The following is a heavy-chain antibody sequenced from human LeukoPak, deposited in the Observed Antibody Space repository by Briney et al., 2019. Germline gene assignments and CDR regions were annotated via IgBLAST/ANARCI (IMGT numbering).Heavy chain of an antibody. J-gene: IGHJ4*02. V-gene: IGHV3-23*01. CDR3: AKVFRGITMVRGVISPLGY. D-gene: IGHD3-10*01. Sequence: PGGSLRLSCAASGFTFSSYAMSSVRQAPGKGLEWVSAISGSGGSTYYADSVKGRFTISRDNSKNTLYLQMNSLRAEETAVYYCAKVFRGITMVRGVISPLGYWGQGTLVTVSS. CDR2: ISGSGGST. CDR1: GFTFSSYA.